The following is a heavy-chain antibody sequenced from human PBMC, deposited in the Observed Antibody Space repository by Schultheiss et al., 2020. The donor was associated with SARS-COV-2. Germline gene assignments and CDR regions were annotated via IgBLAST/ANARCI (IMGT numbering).Heavy chain of an antibody. Sequence: ASVKVSCKASGYTFTNYYIHWVRQATGQGLEWMGWMNPDSGNTGYAQKFQGRVTMTRNTSISTAYMELSSLRSEDTAVYYCAREYGGNGVDYWGQGTLVTVSS. V-gene: IGHV1-8*01. J-gene: IGHJ4*02. CDR1: GYTFTNYY. CDR3: AREYGGNGVDY. CDR2: MNPDSGNT. D-gene: IGHD4-23*01.